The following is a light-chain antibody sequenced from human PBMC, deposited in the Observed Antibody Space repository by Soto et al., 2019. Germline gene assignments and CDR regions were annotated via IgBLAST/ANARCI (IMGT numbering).Light chain of an antibody. V-gene: IGKV3-15*01. CDR1: QSVSSD. Sequence: EIVMTQSPATLSVSPGERATLSCRASQSVSSDLAWYQQQPGQAPTLLIYGASTRATGIPARFSGTGSGTQFTLTISSLQYEYFADYYCQQYNTWPLFGPGTKVDIK. CDR3: QQYNTWPL. CDR2: GAS. J-gene: IGKJ3*01.